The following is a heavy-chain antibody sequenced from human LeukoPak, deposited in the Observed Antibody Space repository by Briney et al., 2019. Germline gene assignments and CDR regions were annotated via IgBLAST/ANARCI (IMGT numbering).Heavy chain of an antibody. Sequence: PSETLSLTCAVYGGSFSGYYWSWIRQPPGKGLEWIGEINHSGSTNYNPSLKSRVTISVATSKNQFSLKLSSVTAADTAVYYCARIVGASDYWGQGTLVTVSS. J-gene: IGHJ4*02. CDR2: INHSGST. D-gene: IGHD1-26*01. CDR1: GGSFSGYY. V-gene: IGHV4-34*01. CDR3: ARIVGASDY.